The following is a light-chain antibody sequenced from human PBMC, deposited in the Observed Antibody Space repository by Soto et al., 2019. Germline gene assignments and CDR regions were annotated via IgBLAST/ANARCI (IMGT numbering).Light chain of an antibody. CDR1: SSDVGGYNY. CDR2: DVS. Sequence: QSVLTQPASVSGSPGQLITISCTGTSSDVGGYNYVSWYQQHPGKAPKLMIYDVSNRPSGVSNRFSGSKSGNTASLTISGLQAEDEDDYYCSSYTSSSTVVFGGGTQLTVL. J-gene: IGLJ2*01. CDR3: SSYTSSSTVV. V-gene: IGLV2-14*01.